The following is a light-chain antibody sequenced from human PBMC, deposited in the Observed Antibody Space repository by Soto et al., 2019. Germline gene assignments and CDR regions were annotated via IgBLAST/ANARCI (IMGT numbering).Light chain of an antibody. CDR3: QQRSNWPPEST. Sequence: EIVSTQSPATLSLSPGERATLSCRASQSVSSYLAWYQQKPGQAPRLLIYDASNRATGIPARFSGSGSGTDFTLTISSLEPEDFAVYYCQQRSNWPPESTFGQGTKVEIK. CDR2: DAS. J-gene: IGKJ1*01. V-gene: IGKV3-11*01. CDR1: QSVSSY.